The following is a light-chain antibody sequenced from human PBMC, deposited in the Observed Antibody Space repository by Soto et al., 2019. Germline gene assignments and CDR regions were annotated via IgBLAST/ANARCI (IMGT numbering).Light chain of an antibody. Sequence: QSVLTQPASVSGSPGQSITISCTGTSSDVGGYNFVSWSQQLPGKAPKLIIYEVSHRPSGVSTRFSASKSGNTASLTISGLQAEDEADYYCSSYTSSGVLFGGGTKLTVL. CDR2: EVS. J-gene: IGLJ2*01. V-gene: IGLV2-14*01. CDR3: SSYTSSGVL. CDR1: SSDVGGYNF.